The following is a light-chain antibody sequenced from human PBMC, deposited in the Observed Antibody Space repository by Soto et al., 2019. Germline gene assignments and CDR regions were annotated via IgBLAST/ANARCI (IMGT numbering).Light chain of an antibody. CDR1: TTDVDGYDY. CDR3: TSYTGSARFQV. J-gene: IGLJ1*01. Sequence: QSALTQPASVSGSPGQSITISCTGATTDVDGYDYVSWYQQHPGQAPKLMIFDVNNRPSGVSGRFSGSKSGDTASLTISGLQAEDDGDYYCTSYTGSARFQVFGSGTKRTV. V-gene: IGLV2-14*03. CDR2: DVN.